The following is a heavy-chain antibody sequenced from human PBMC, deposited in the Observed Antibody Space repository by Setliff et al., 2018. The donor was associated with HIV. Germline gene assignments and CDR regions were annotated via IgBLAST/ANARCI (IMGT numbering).Heavy chain of an antibody. Sequence: PGESLRLSCAVSGFTFISYGMYWVRQAPGKGLEWVAFIRYDGSYRYYVDLVKGRFTSSRDNSKNTMLLQMNSLRVEDTAIYYCAKMHTAMDPDTFDIWGQGTMVTVSS. D-gene: IGHD5-18*01. J-gene: IGHJ3*02. CDR3: AKMHTAMDPDTFDI. V-gene: IGHV3-30*02. CDR1: GFTFISYG. CDR2: IRYDGSYR.